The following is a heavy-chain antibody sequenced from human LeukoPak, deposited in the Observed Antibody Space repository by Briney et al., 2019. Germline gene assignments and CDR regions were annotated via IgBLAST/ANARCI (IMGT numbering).Heavy chain of an antibody. CDR2: ISSSSSYI. CDR1: GFTFSSYS. CDR3: ARDEQWESWHFQF. Sequence: GGSLRLSCAASGFTFSSYSTNWVRQAPGKGLEWVSSISSSSSYIYYADSVKGRFTISRDNAKNSLYLEMNSLRADDTAVYFCARDEQWESWHFQFWGQGTLVTVSS. J-gene: IGHJ4*02. D-gene: IGHD1-26*01. V-gene: IGHV3-21*04.